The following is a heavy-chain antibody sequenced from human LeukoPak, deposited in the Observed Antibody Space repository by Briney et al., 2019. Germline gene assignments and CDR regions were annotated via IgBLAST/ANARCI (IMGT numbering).Heavy chain of an antibody. J-gene: IGHJ3*02. Sequence: GESLKISCKGSGYNFADYWIAWVRQMPGKGLEWMGIIYPGDSDTRYSPSFQGQVTISADKSISTAYLQWSSLKASDTALYYCASSRIVGATDAFDIWGQGTMVTVSS. V-gene: IGHV5-51*01. D-gene: IGHD1-26*01. CDR1: GYNFADYW. CDR3: ASSRIVGATDAFDI. CDR2: IYPGDSDT.